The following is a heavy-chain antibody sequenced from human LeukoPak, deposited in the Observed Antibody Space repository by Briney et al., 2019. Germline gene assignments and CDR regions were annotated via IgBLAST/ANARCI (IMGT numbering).Heavy chain of an antibody. CDR2: IYYSGST. CDR3: ARDSVGYFDY. Sequence: SETLSLTCTVSGGSISSYYWSWIRQPPGKGLEWIGYIYYSGSTNYNPSLKSRVTISVDTSKNQFSLKLSSVTAADTAMYYCARDSVGYFDYWGQGTLVTVSS. J-gene: IGHJ4*02. CDR1: GGSISSYY. V-gene: IGHV4-59*01. D-gene: IGHD2-15*01.